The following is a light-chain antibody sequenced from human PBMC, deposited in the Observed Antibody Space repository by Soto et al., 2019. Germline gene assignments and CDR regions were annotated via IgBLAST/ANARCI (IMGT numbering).Light chain of an antibody. V-gene: IGKV1-39*01. CDR2: AAS. Sequence: DIQMTQSPSSLSASEGGRVTITCRASQTINNYLNWYQQKPGQAPKLLIYAASSLQSGVPSRFTGSGSGTDFTLSISDLQPGDFATYSCQQSHTTPYTFGQGTKLEIQ. CDR1: QTINNY. CDR3: QQSHTTPYT. J-gene: IGKJ2*01.